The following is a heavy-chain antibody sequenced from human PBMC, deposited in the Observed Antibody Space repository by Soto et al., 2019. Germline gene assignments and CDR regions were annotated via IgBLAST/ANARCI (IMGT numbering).Heavy chain of an antibody. J-gene: IGHJ5*02. CDR1: GYTFSNYG. CDR3: ARKSSSSSWFDP. D-gene: IGHD6-6*01. V-gene: IGHV1-18*01. Sequence: ASVKVSCKASGYTFSNYGITWVRQAPGQGLEWMGWISGYDGNTNYPQSLQGRVAMTTDPSTRTAYMELRSLRSDDTAVYYCARKSSSSSWFDPWGQGTLVTVSS. CDR2: ISGYDGNT.